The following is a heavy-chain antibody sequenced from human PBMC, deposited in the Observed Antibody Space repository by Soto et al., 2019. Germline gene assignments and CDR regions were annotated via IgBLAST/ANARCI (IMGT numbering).Heavy chain of an antibody. V-gene: IGHV3-23*01. Sequence: EVQLLESGGGLVQPGGSLRLSCAASGFTFSSYAMSWVRQAPGKGLEWVSAISGSGGSTYYADSVKGRFTISRDNSKNTLYLQMNSLRAEDTAVYYCAKDNYVYRNYVSRHRFDYWGQGTLVTVSS. D-gene: IGHD4-4*01. J-gene: IGHJ4*02. CDR2: ISGSGGST. CDR3: AKDNYVYRNYVSRHRFDY. CDR1: GFTFSSYA.